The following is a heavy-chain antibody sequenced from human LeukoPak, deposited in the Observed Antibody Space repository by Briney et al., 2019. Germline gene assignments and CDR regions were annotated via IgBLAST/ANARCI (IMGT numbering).Heavy chain of an antibody. J-gene: IGHJ4*02. CDR3: ARDGRDGYNYVDY. D-gene: IGHD5-24*01. V-gene: IGHV1-18*04. CDR1: GYTFTSNY. Sequence: ASVKVSCKASGYTFTSNYIHWVRQAPGQGLEWMGWISAYNGDTNYAQKLQGRVTMTTDTSTSTAYMELRSLRSDDTAVYYCARDGRDGYNYVDYWGQGTLVTVSS. CDR2: ISAYNGDT.